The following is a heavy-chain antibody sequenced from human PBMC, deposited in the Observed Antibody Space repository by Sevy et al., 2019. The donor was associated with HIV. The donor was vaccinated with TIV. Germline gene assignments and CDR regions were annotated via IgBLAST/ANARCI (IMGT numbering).Heavy chain of an antibody. CDR1: GFTFSRYW. V-gene: IGHV3-7*01. D-gene: IGHD3-22*01. CDR3: ARVKDDSSGYRFDY. CDR2: IKQDGSEK. J-gene: IGHJ4*02. Sequence: GGSLRLSCAASGFTFSRYWMSWVRQAPGKGLEWVANIKQDGSEKYYVDSVKGRFTISRDNAKNSLYLQMNSLRADDTAVYYCARVKDDSSGYRFDYWGQGTLVTLSS.